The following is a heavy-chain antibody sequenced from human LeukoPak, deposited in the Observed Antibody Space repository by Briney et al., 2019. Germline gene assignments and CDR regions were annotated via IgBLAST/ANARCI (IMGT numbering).Heavy chain of an antibody. J-gene: IGHJ5*02. Sequence: PSETLSLTCAVSGDSISSGGYSWSWIRQPPGKGLEWIGYIYYSGSTYYNPSLKSRVTISVDTSKNQFSLKLSSVTAADTAVYYCARAWSSSWTNRFDPCGQGTLVTVSS. CDR3: ARAWSSSWTNRFDP. CDR2: IYYSGST. V-gene: IGHV4-30-4*07. CDR1: GDSISSGGYS. D-gene: IGHD6-13*01.